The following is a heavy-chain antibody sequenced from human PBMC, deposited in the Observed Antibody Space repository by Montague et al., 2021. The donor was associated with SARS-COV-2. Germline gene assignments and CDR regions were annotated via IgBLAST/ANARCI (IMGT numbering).Heavy chain of an antibody. CDR3: ADYGDTEPFQH. D-gene: IGHD4-17*01. Sequence: SLRLSYAASGFTFGSYSMNWVRQAPGKGLEWASYISRSSRTIYYADSVKGRITISRDNAKNSLYLQMNSLRAEDTAVYYCADYGDTEPFQHWGQGTLVTVSS. J-gene: IGHJ1*01. V-gene: IGHV3-48*04. CDR2: ISRSSRTI. CDR1: GFTFGSYS.